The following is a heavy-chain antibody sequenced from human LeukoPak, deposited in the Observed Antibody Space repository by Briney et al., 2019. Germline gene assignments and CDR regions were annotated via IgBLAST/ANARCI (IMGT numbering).Heavy chain of an antibody. Sequence: GGSLRLSCAAAGFNLSSYTMNWVRQAPGKGLEWVSQISSSGTTIYYADTVKGRFTISRDSSKNSLYLQMSSLRAEDTAVYYCARDRLTTVTTFHFDYWGQGTLVTVSS. CDR1: GFNLSSYT. CDR2: ISSSGTTI. D-gene: IGHD4-17*01. CDR3: ARDRLTTVTTFHFDY. V-gene: IGHV3-48*04. J-gene: IGHJ4*02.